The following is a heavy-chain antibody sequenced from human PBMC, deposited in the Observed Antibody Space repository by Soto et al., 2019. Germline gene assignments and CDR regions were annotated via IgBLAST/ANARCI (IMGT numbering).Heavy chain of an antibody. CDR2: IKQDGSEK. CDR1: GFTFSSYW. J-gene: IGHJ5*02. Sequence: HPGGSLRLSCAASGFTFSSYWMSWVRQAPGKGLEWVANIKQDGSEKYYVDSVKGRFTISRDNAKNSLYLQMNSLRAEDTAVYYCARGLLLNSNWFDPWGQGTLVTVSS. CDR3: ARGLLLNSNWFDP. D-gene: IGHD3-10*01. V-gene: IGHV3-7*01.